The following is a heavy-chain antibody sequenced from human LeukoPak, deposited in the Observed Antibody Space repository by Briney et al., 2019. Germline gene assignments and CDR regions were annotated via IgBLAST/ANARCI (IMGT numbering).Heavy chain of an antibody. CDR2: ISGSGGST. J-gene: IGHJ6*02. V-gene: IGHV3-23*01. Sequence: GGSLRLSCAASGFTFSSYAMSWVRQAPGKGLEWVSAISGSGGSTYYADSVKGRFTISRDNSKNTLYLQMNSLRAEDTAVYYCARDGRNYYDSSGYYYGMDVWGQGTTVTVSS. CDR3: ARDGRNYYDSSGYYYGMDV. CDR1: GFTFSSYA. D-gene: IGHD3-22*01.